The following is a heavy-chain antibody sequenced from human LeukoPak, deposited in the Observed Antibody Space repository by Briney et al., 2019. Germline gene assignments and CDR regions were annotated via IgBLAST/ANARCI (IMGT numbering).Heavy chain of an antibody. V-gene: IGHV1-46*01. D-gene: IGHD2-8*01. Sequence: ASVKVSCKASGYNFISYYMHWARQAPGQGLEWMGIINPSGGSTSYAQKFQDRVPMTRDTSTSTVYMELSSLKSEDTAVYYCAREDVVLVDAVRYYYYGMDVWGQGTTVTVSS. J-gene: IGHJ6*02. CDR1: GYNFISYY. CDR2: INPSGGST. CDR3: AREDVVLVDAVRYYYYGMDV.